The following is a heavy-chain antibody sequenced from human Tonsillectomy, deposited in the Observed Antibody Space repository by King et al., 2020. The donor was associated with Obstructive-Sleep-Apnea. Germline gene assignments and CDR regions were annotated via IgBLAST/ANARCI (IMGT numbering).Heavy chain of an antibody. Sequence: EVQLVESGGGLVKPGGSLRLSCAASGFTFSSYSMNWVRQAPGKGLEWVSSISSSSSYIYYADSVKGRFTISRDNAKNSLYLQMNSLRAEETAVYYCARDSSYTATFDYWGQGTLVTVSS. CDR1: GFTFSSYS. CDR3: ARDSSYTATFDY. CDR2: ISSSSSYI. V-gene: IGHV3-21*01. D-gene: IGHD5-18*01. J-gene: IGHJ4*02.